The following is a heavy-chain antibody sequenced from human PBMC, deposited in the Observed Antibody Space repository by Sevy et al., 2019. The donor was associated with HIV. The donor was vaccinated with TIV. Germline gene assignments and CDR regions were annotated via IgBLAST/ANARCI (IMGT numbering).Heavy chain of an antibody. CDR2: ISDSGGST. J-gene: IGHJ6*03. Sequence: GGSLRLSCAASGFTFSSYAMSWVRQAPGKGLEWVSAISDSGGSTYYADSVKGRFTISRDNSKNTLYLQMNSLRAEDTAVYYCAKDSGRHQLRIGYYYYMDVWGKGTTVTVSS. CDR3: AKDSGRHQLRIGYYYYMDV. V-gene: IGHV3-23*01. D-gene: IGHD2-2*01. CDR1: GFTFSSYA.